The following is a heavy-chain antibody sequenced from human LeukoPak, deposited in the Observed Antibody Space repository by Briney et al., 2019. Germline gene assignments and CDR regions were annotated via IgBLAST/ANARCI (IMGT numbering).Heavy chain of an antibody. V-gene: IGHV3-30*03. CDR2: ISYDGRNK. Sequence: GGSLRLSCVASGFTFSSYGMHWVRQAPGKGLEWVAVISYDGRNKYYGDSVKGRFTISRDNSKNTLYLQMNSLRAEDTAVYYCARHRLYYGSGSYNYYMDVWGKGTTVTISS. CDR3: ARHRLYYGSGSYNYYMDV. CDR1: GFTFSSYG. D-gene: IGHD3-10*01. J-gene: IGHJ6*03.